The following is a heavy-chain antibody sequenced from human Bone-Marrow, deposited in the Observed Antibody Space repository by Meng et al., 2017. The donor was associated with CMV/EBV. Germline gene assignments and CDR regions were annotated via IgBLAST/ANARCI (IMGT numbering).Heavy chain of an antibody. D-gene: IGHD2-2*01. J-gene: IGHJ4*02. CDR3: ARQADCSSSSCHVDY. V-gene: IGHV4-34*01. Sequence: SETLSLTCAVYGGSFSGYDWTWIRQSPGKGLEWSGEINHRGSTNYNPSLKSRVTISVDTSKNQFSLKLRSVTAADTAVYYCARQADCSSSSCHVDYWGQGTLVTVSS. CDR2: INHRGST. CDR1: GGSFSGYD.